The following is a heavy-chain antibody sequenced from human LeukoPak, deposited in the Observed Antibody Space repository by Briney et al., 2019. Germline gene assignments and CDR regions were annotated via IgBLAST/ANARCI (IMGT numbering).Heavy chain of an antibody. Sequence: SETLSLTCTVSGGSISSGGYYWSWIRQHPGKGLEWIGYIYYSGSTYYNPSLKSRVTISVDTSKNQFSLKLSSVTAADTAVYYCARGDDYGDYMAFDIWSQGTMVTVSS. CDR1: GGSISSGGYY. CDR3: ARGDDYGDYMAFDI. CDR2: IYYSGST. D-gene: IGHD4-17*01. V-gene: IGHV4-31*03. J-gene: IGHJ3*02.